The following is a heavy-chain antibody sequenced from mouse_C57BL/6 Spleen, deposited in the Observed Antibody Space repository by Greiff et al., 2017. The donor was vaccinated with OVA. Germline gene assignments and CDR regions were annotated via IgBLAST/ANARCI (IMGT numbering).Heavy chain of an antibody. CDR1: GYTFTDYY. J-gene: IGHJ4*01. D-gene: IGHD1-1*01. V-gene: IGHV1-19*01. CDR2: INPYNGGT. CDR3: ARGAVVAPYAMDY. Sequence: VQLKQSGPVLVKPGASVKMSCKASGYTFTDYYVNWVKQSHGKSLEWIGVINPYNGGTSYNQKFKGKATLTVDKSSSTAYMELNSLTSEDSAVYYCARGAVVAPYAMDYWGQGTSVTVSS.